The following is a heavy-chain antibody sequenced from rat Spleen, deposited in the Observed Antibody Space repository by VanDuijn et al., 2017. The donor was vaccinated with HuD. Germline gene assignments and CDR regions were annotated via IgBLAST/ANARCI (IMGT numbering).Heavy chain of an antibody. Sequence: EVQLVESGGGLVQPGRSLKLSCEASGFTFSYYDMAWVRQAPTKGLEWIASISYDGSSTYYRDSVKGRFTISRDNAKSTLYLQMDSLRSEDTATYYCTTLYVYYGYYFDYWGQGVMVTVSS. CDR3: TTLYVYYGYYFDY. J-gene: IGHJ2*01. D-gene: IGHD1-6*01. V-gene: IGHV5-20*01. CDR2: ISYDGSST. CDR1: GFTFSYYD.